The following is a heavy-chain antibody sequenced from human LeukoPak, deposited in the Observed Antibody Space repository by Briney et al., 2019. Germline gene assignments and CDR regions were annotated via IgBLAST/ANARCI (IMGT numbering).Heavy chain of an antibody. CDR3: ASDRYSSSWYALGEDY. D-gene: IGHD6-13*01. V-gene: IGHV3-23*01. CDR1: GFTFTSYA. J-gene: IGHJ4*02. CDR2: ISGSGGRT. Sequence: GGSLRLSCAASGFTFTSYAMNWVRQAPGKGLEWVSTISGSGGRTYYADSVKSRFTISRDNSKNTLYLQMNSLRAEDTAVYYCASDRYSSSWYALGEDYWGQGTLVTVSS.